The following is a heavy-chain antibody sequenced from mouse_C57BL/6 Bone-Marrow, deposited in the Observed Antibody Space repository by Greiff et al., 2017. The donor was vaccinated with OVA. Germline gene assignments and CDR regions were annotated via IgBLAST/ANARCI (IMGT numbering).Heavy chain of an antibody. Sequence: EVHLVESGGDLVKPGGSLKLSCAASGFTFSSYGMSWVRQTPDKRLEWVATISSGGSYTYYPDSVKGRFTISRDNAKNTLYLQMSSLKSEDTAMYYCARRDSSGLTWFAYWGQGTLVTVSA. V-gene: IGHV5-6*01. CDR3: ARRDSSGLTWFAY. CDR1: GFTFSSYG. J-gene: IGHJ3*01. D-gene: IGHD3-2*02. CDR2: ISSGGSYT.